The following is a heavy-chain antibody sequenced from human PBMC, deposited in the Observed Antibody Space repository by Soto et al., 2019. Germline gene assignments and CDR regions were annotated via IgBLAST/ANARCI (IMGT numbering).Heavy chain of an antibody. CDR1: GGSISSGGYY. CDR2: IYYSGST. CDR3: ARGQVVRGVDRDYYYYYGMDV. V-gene: IGHV4-31*03. D-gene: IGHD3-10*01. J-gene: IGHJ6*02. Sequence: SETLSLTCTVSGGSISSGGYYWSWIRQHPGKGLEWIGYIYYSGSTYYNPSLESRVTISVDTSKNQFSLKLSSVTAADTAVYYCARGQVVRGVDRDYYYYYGMDVWGQGTTVTVSS.